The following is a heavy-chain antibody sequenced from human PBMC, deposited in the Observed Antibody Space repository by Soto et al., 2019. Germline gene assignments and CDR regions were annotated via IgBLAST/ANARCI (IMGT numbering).Heavy chain of an antibody. J-gene: IGHJ6*02. CDR1: GYSFTSYW. Sequence: GESVKISCKGCGYSFTSYWIGWVRQMPGKGLEWMGIIYPGDSDTRYSPSFQGQVTISADKSISTAYLQWSSLKASDTAMYYCARRDKYYYDSSGYYAPSGYYGMDAWGQGTTVTVSS. CDR3: ARRDKYYYDSSGYYAPSGYYGMDA. V-gene: IGHV5-51*01. D-gene: IGHD3-22*01. CDR2: IYPGDSDT.